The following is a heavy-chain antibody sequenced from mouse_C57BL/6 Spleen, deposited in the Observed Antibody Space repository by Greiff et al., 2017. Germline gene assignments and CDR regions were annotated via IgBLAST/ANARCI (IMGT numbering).Heavy chain of an antibody. D-gene: IGHD1-1*01. CDR2: IYPGDGDT. V-gene: IGHV1-82*01. Sequence: VQLQESGPELVKPGASVKISCKASGYAFSSSWMNWVKQRPGKGLEWIGRIYPGDGDTNYNGKFKGKATLTADKSSSTAYMQLSSLTSEDSAVYFCARKITTVVASFDYWGQGTTLTVSS. CDR3: ARKITTVVASFDY. CDR1: GYAFSSSW. J-gene: IGHJ2*01.